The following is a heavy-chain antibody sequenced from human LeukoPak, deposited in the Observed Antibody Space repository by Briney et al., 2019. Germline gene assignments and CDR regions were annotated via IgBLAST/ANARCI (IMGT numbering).Heavy chain of an antibody. CDR1: GGSISSYY. Sequence: SETLSLTCTVSGGSISSYYWSWIRQPPGKGLEWIGYIYYSGSTNYNPSLKSQVTISVDTSKNQFSLKLSSVTAADTAVYYCARAGNYYGSGSPQEGYYFDYWGQGTLVTVSS. CDR3: ARAGNYYGSGSPQEGYYFDY. J-gene: IGHJ4*02. V-gene: IGHV4-59*01. D-gene: IGHD3-10*01. CDR2: IYYSGST.